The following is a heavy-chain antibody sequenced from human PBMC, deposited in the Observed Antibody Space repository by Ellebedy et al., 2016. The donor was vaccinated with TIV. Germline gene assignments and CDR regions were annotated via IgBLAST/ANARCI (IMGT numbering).Heavy chain of an antibody. D-gene: IGHD6-13*01. CDR3: ARLGVIAAAGASDY. J-gene: IGHJ4*02. CDR1: GFTFSGYY. Sequence: GESLKISCAASGFTFSGYYMSWFRQAPGKGQMWVSYISYSGDLMYYADSVKGRFTTSRDNAENSLYLQMNSLRAEDTAVYYCARLGVIAAAGASDYWGQGTLVIVSS. V-gene: IGHV3-11*01. CDR2: ISYSGDLM.